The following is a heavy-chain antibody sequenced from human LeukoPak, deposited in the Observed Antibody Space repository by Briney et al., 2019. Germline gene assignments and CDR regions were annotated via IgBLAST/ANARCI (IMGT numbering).Heavy chain of an antibody. J-gene: IGHJ4*02. Sequence: SGPTLVNPTQTLTLTCTFSGFSLTTSSMCVGWIRQPPGRALEWLARIDWDDDKYYTSSLKARLTISKDTSKNQVVLTMTNTDPVDTATYYCARIRSGSYSMDYWGQGTLVIVSS. V-gene: IGHV2-70*11. CDR1: GFSLTTSSMC. CDR3: ARIRSGSYSMDY. CDR2: IDWDDDK. D-gene: IGHD1-26*01.